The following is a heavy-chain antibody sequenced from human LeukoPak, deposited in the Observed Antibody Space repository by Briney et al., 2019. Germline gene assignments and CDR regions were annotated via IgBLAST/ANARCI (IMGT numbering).Heavy chain of an antibody. CDR1: GYTFTSYG. D-gene: IGHD3-3*01. V-gene: IGHV1-18*01. CDR3: AREGAGDFWSGCYSGYGMDV. J-gene: IGHJ6*02. Sequence: ASVKVSCKASGYTFTSYGISWVRQAPGQGLEWMGWISAYNGNTNYAQKLQGRVTMTTDTSTSTAYMELRSLRSDDTAVYYCAREGAGDFWSGCYSGYGMDVWGQGTTVTVSS. CDR2: ISAYNGNT.